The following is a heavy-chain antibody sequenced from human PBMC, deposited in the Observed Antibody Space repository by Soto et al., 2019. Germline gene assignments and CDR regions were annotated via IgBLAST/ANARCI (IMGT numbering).Heavy chain of an antibody. J-gene: IGHJ4*02. CDR3: ASRSGSSYYFDY. CDR1: GFTFSSYG. D-gene: IGHD3-3*01. Sequence: GGALRLSCAASGFTFSSYGMHWVRQAPGKGLEWVAVISYDGSNKCYADSVKGRFTISRDNSKNTLYLQMNSLRAEDTAVYYCASRSGSSYYFDYWGQGTLVTVSS. CDR2: ISYDGSNK. V-gene: IGHV3-30*03.